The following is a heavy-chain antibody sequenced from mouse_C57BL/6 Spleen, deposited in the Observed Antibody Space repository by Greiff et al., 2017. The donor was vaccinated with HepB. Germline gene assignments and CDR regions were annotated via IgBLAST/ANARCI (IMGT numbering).Heavy chain of an antibody. J-gene: IGHJ4*01. CDR1: GYSFTGYY. CDR3: ARSHGNYPYAMDY. Sequence: EVQVVESGPELVKPGASVKISCKASGYSFTGYYMNWVKQSPEKSLEWIGEINPSTGGTTYNQKFKAKATLTVDKSSSTAYMQLKSLTSEDSAVYYCARSHGNYPYAMDYWGQGTSVTVSS. D-gene: IGHD2-1*01. V-gene: IGHV1-42*01. CDR2: INPSTGGT.